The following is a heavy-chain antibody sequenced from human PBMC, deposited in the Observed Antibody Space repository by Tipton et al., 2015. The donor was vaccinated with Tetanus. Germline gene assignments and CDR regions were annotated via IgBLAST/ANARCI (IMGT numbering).Heavy chain of an antibody. CDR1: GVSISNSAFY. Sequence: LRLSCNVSGVSISNSAFYWGWVRQSPGKGLEWIATVFYIGSTYYNPSLKSRLTISVDTSRNLFSLKMTSVTAADTAVYYCVRTFFVTGSRIGGGCPFDLWGQGTLVTVSS. J-gene: IGHJ3*01. CDR3: VRTFFVTGSRIGGGCPFDL. V-gene: IGHV4-39*01. CDR2: VFYIGST. D-gene: IGHD3-16*01.